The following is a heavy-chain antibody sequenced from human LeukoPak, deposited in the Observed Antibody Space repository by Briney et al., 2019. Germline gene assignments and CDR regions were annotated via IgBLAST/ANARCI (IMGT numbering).Heavy chain of an antibody. Sequence: ASVKVSCKASGYTFTGYYMHWVRQAPGQGLEWMGWINPNSGGTNYAQNLQGRVTMTTDTSTSTAYMELRSLRSDDTAVYYCARYYDSSGYHHDYWGQGTLVTVSS. CDR1: GYTFTGYY. CDR3: ARYYDSSGYHHDY. CDR2: INPNSGGT. V-gene: IGHV1-2*02. D-gene: IGHD3-22*01. J-gene: IGHJ4*02.